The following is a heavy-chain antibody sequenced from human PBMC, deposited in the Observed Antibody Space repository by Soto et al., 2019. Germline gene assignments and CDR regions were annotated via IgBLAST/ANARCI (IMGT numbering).Heavy chain of an antibody. Sequence: GGSLRLSCAASGFPFSRYTMNWVRQAPGKGLEWVSSISLDPTYIYYADSVKGRFTISRDNAKNSLHLQMNSLSAEDTAVYYCARDRVVDCWGQGTLVTVSS. J-gene: IGHJ4*02. CDR1: GFPFSRYT. CDR2: ISLDPTYI. D-gene: IGHD2-21*01. V-gene: IGHV3-21*01. CDR3: ARDRVVDC.